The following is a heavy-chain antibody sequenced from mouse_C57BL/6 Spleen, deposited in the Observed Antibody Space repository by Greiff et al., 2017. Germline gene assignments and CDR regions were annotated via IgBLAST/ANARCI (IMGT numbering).Heavy chain of an antibody. Sequence: VKLQQPGAELVKPGASVKLSCKASGYTFTSYWMHWVKQRPGRGLEWIGRIDPNSGGTKYNEKFKSKATLTVDKPSSTAYMQLSSLTSEDSAVYYCARIYDGYDIYYAMDYWGQGTSVTVSS. J-gene: IGHJ4*01. CDR3: ARIYDGYDIYYAMDY. CDR1: GYTFTSYW. V-gene: IGHV1-72*01. CDR2: IDPNSGGT. D-gene: IGHD2-3*01.